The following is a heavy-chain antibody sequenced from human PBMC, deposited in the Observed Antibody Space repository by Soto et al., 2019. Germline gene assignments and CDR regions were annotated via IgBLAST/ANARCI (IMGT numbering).Heavy chain of an antibody. CDR3: ARLGTLGYCSP. CDR2: IYYSGST. J-gene: IGHJ5*02. CDR1: RGSVSSGSYY. D-gene: IGHD2-15*01. Sequence: SETLSLTCTVSRGSVSSGSYYWSWIRQPPGKGLEWIGYIYYSGSTYYNPSLKSRITMSVDTSKNQFSLNLSSVTAADTAVYYCARLGTLGYCSPWGQGILVTVSS. V-gene: IGHV4-61*01.